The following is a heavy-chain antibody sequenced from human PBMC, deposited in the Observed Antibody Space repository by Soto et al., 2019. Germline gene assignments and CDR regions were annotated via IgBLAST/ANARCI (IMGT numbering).Heavy chain of an antibody. CDR2: INSDGSST. J-gene: IGHJ6*03. D-gene: IGHD3-3*01. CDR3: ARRRFGVVFHYYYYYMDV. Sequence: GGSLRLSCAASGFTVSSNYMSWVRQAPGKGLVWVSRINSDGSSTSYADSVKGRFTISRDNAKNTLYLQMNSLRAEDTAVYYCARRRFGVVFHYYYYYMDVWGKGTTVTVSS. V-gene: IGHV3-74*01. CDR1: GFTVSSNY.